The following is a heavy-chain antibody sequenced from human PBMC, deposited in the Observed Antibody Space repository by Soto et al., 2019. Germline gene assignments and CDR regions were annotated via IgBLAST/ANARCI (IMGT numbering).Heavy chain of an antibody. D-gene: IGHD1-26*01. J-gene: IGHJ2*01. CDR2: INSDGSST. CDR3: ARGGSLNWYFDL. V-gene: IGHV3-74*01. Sequence: EVQLVESGGGLVQPGGSLRLSCAASGFTFSIDWMHWVRQAPGKGLVWVSRINSDGSSTSYADSVKGRFTISRDNAKNTLYLQMNSLRAEDTAVYYCARGGSLNWYFDLWGRGTLVTVSS. CDR1: GFTFSIDW.